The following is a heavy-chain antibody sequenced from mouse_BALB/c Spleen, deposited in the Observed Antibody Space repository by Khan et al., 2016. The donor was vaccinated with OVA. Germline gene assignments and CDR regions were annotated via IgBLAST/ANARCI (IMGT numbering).Heavy chain of an antibody. V-gene: IGHV3-2*02. CDR3: ASSIMAN. Sequence: QLEESGPGLVKPSQSLSLTCTVTGYSITSDYAWKWNRQFPGNKLEWMGYISYSGSTSYNQSLKSRITITRKTSKNQFFLQLNSVTTEDTATYYCASSIMANWGQGTTLTVSS. CDR2: ISYSGST. CDR1: GYSITSDYA. J-gene: IGHJ2*01.